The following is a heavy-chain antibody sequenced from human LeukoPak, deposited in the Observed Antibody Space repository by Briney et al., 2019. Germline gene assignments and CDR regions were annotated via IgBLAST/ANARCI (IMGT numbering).Heavy chain of an antibody. CDR2: IYHSGST. CDR1: GGSISSSNW. V-gene: IGHV4-4*02. J-gene: IGHJ5*02. Sequence: PSGTLSLTCAVSGGSISSSNWWSWVRQPPGKGLVWIGEIYHSGSTNYNPSLKSRVTISVDKSKNQFSLKLSSVTAADTAVYYCASAVLLAYCGGDCYATWFDPWGQGTLVTVSS. D-gene: IGHD2-21*02. CDR3: ASAVLLAYCGGDCYATWFDP.